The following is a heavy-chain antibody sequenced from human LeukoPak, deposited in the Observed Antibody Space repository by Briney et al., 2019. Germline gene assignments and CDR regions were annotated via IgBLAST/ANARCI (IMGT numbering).Heavy chain of an antibody. J-gene: IGHJ4*02. CDR3: ARDLDYSSYFDY. CDR2: IYYSGTT. V-gene: IGHV4-39*07. CDR1: GGSISSSSYY. Sequence: SETLSLTCTVSGGSISSSSYYWGWIRQPPGKGLEWIGNIYYSGTTYYNPSLKSRVTISVDTSKNQFSLKLSSVTAADTAVYYCARDLDYSSYFDYWGQGTLVTVSS. D-gene: IGHD4-11*01.